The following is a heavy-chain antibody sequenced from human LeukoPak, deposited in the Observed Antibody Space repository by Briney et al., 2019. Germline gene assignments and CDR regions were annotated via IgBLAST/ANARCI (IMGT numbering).Heavy chain of an antibody. CDR2: SYSGDSDT. D-gene: IGHD6-19*01. V-gene: IGHV5-51*01. Sequence: GESLKTSCKGSGYYFTNYWIGWIRQMLGKGLEWMGISYSGDSDTRYSPSFQGQVTISADKSISTAYLQWSSLKASDTAMYYCARAPQFSSGWYGPFDHWGQGSLVTVSS. J-gene: IGHJ4*02. CDR1: GYYFTNYW. CDR3: ARAPQFSSGWYGPFDH.